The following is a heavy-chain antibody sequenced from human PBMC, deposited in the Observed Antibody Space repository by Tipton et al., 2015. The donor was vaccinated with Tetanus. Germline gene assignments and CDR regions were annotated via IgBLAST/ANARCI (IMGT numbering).Heavy chain of an antibody. J-gene: IGHJ3*02. Sequence: TLSLTCTVSGGSISTYYWSWIRQPAGKGLEWIGRIYTRGSTNYNHSLKRRVTMSVDTSNTQFSLKLSSVTAADTAVYYCARDVWRYYDSSGYQDHDAFDIWGQGTMVSVSS. CDR1: GGSISTYY. D-gene: IGHD3-22*01. V-gene: IGHV4-4*07. CDR3: ARDVWRYYDSSGYQDHDAFDI. CDR2: IYTRGST.